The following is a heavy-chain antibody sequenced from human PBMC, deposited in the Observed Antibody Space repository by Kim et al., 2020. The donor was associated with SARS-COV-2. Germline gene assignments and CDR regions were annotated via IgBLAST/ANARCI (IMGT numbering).Heavy chain of an antibody. Sequence: TYSAHAVKGRFTISRDNSKNTLYLQMNSLRAEDTAVYYCAKGPGYGMDVWGQGTTVTVSS. V-gene: IGHV3-23*01. J-gene: IGHJ6*02. CDR2: T. CDR3: AKGPGYGMDV.